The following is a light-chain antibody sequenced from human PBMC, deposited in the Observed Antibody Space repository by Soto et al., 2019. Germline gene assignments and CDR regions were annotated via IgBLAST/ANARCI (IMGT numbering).Light chain of an antibody. CDR2: GAS. V-gene: IGKV3-20*01. CDR1: QSVGSNY. J-gene: IGKJ3*01. CDR3: QQYGSSLFT. Sequence: EIVLTQSPGTLSLSPGERATLYCRASQSVGSNYLAWYQQKPGQAPRVLIYGASSRATGIPDRFSGSGSGADFTLTISRLEPEDFAVYYCQQYGSSLFTFGPGTKVDIK.